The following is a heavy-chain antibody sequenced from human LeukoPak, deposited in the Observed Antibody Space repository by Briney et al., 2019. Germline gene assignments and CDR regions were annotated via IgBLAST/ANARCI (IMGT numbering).Heavy chain of an antibody. CDR1: GGSISSSSYY. CDR2: IYYSGST. D-gene: IGHD3-22*01. Sequence: PSETLSLTCTVSGGSISSSSYYWGWIRQPPGKGLEWIGSIYYSGSTYYNPSLKSRVTMSVDTSKNQFSLKLSSVTAADTAVYYCARGGYYYDSSGYYGRTGFDYWGQGTLVTVSS. V-gene: IGHV4-39*07. J-gene: IGHJ4*02. CDR3: ARGGYYYDSSGYYGRTGFDY.